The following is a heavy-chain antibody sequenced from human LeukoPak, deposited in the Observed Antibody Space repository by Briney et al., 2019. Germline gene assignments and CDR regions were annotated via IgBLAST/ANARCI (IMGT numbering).Heavy chain of an antibody. V-gene: IGHV3-23*01. CDR3: AKALNYYGSGSYYPFDY. CDR2: ISGSGGST. J-gene: IGHJ4*02. CDR1: GFTFSSYA. Sequence: GGSLRLSCAASGFTFSSYAMSWVRQAPGKGLEWVSAISGSGGSTYYADSVKGRFTISRDNSKNTLYLQMNSLRAEDTAVYYCAKALNYYGSGSYYPFDYWGREPWSPSPQ. D-gene: IGHD3-10*01.